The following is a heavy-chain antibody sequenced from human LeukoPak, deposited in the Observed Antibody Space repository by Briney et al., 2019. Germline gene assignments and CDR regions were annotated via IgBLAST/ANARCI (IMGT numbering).Heavy chain of an antibody. CDR2: IYYSGST. Sequence: PSETLSLTCTVSGGSISSSSYYWGWIRQPPGKGLEWIGRIYYSGSTYYNPSLKSRVTISVDTSKNQFSLKLSSVTAADTAVYYCARHQPYCSSTSCYDLDAFDIWGQGTMVTVS. J-gene: IGHJ3*02. V-gene: IGHV4-39*01. D-gene: IGHD2-2*01. CDR1: GGSISSSSYY. CDR3: ARHQPYCSSTSCYDLDAFDI.